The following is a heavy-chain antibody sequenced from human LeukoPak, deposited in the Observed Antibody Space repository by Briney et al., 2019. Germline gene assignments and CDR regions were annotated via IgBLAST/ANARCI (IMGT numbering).Heavy chain of an antibody. J-gene: IGHJ4*02. CDR2: INNDGSST. Sequence: PGGSLRLSCAASGFTLSSYWMHWVRQAPGKGLVWVSRINNDGSSTNYADSVKGRFTISRDNAKNTLYLQMNSPRAEDTAVYYCARDLVVATGPDYWGQGTLVTVSS. CDR1: GFTLSSYW. D-gene: IGHD5-12*01. V-gene: IGHV3-74*01. CDR3: ARDLVVATGPDY.